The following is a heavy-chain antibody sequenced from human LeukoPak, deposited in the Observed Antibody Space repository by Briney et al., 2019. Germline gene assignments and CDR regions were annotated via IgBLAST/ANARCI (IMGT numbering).Heavy chain of an antibody. V-gene: IGHV1-2*02. J-gene: IGHJ4*02. CDR2: INPNSGGT. CDR1: GYTFTGYY. D-gene: IGHD6-13*01. CDR3: ARRGPIKRIAAAGTPFDY. Sequence: ASVKVSCKASGYTFTGYYMHWVRQAPGQGLEWMGWINPNSGGTNYAQKFQGRVAMTRDTSISTAYMELSRPRSDDTAVYYCARRGPIKRIAAAGTPFDYWGQGTLVTVSS.